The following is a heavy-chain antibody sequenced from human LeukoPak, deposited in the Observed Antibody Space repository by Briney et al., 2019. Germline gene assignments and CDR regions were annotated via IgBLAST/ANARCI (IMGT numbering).Heavy chain of an antibody. D-gene: IGHD6-19*01. CDR2: IYSGGST. CDR1: RFTDSTNY. Sequence: PGGSLRLSCEASRFTDSTNYMSWVRQAPRKGLGWVSVIYSGGSTHYADSVKGRFTISRDNSKNTLYLQMNSLRAEDTAVYYCARAESGQWYIDYWGQGTLVTVSS. CDR3: ARAESGQWYIDY. J-gene: IGHJ4*02. V-gene: IGHV3-66*01.